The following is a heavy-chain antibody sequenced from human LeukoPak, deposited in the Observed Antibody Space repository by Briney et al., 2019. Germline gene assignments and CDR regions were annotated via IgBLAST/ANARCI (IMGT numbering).Heavy chain of an antibody. D-gene: IGHD2-15*01. Sequence: GGSLRLSCAASGFTFSSYAMSWVRQAPGKGLEWVSAISGSGGSTYYADSVKGRLTISRDNSKNTLYLQMNSLRAEDTAVYYCAKVPIVVVVGYFDYWGQGALVTVSS. CDR3: AKVPIVVVVGYFDY. V-gene: IGHV3-23*01. CDR2: ISGSGGST. CDR1: GFTFSSYA. J-gene: IGHJ4*02.